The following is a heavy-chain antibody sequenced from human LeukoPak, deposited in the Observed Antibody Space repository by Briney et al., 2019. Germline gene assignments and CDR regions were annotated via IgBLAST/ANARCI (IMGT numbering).Heavy chain of an antibody. Sequence: GSLRLSCTASGFTFGDYAMSWFRQAPGKGLEWVGFIRSKAYGGTTEYAASVKGRFTISRDDSKSIAYLQMNSLKTEDTAVYYCTSLNAYDSSGYYSFDYWGQGTLVTVSS. CDR1: GFTFGDYA. D-gene: IGHD3-22*01. V-gene: IGHV3-49*03. CDR2: IRSKAYGGTT. CDR3: TSLNAYDSSGYYSFDY. J-gene: IGHJ4*02.